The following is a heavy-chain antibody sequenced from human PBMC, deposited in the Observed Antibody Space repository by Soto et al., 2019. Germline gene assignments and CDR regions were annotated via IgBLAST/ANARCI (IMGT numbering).Heavy chain of an antibody. D-gene: IGHD5-12*01. Sequence: ASVKVSCKASGYTFTSYAMHWVRQAPGQGLEWMGIVNPNGGFTNYAQKFQGRVTMTRDTSTSTVYMELGSLTSEDTAVYYCARANRAWLQLLGYWGQGTQVTVSS. CDR3: ARANRAWLQLLGY. CDR1: GYTFTSYA. CDR2: VNPNGGFT. V-gene: IGHV1-46*01. J-gene: IGHJ4*02.